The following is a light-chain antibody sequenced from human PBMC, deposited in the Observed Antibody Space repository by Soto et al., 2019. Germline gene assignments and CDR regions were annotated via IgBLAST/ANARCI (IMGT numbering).Light chain of an antibody. Sequence: DIEMTQSPSTLSSSVGDRVTIACRASQSIGSGLAWYLQKPQRAPQLLIYDASSLGSGVPSRFSGSGSGTEFTLTISSLQPDDFATYYCQQYNSYQWTFGQGTKVEIK. V-gene: IGKV1-5*01. J-gene: IGKJ1*01. CDR1: QSIGSG. CDR2: DAS. CDR3: QQYNSYQWT.